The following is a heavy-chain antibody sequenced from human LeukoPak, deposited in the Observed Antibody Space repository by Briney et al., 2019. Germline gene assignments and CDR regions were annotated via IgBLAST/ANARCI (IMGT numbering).Heavy chain of an antibody. V-gene: IGHV1-18*01. Sequence: ASVKVSCKASGYTFTSYGISWVRQAPGQGLEWMGWISAYNGNTNYAQKPQGRVTMTTDTSTSTAYMELRSLRSDDTAVYYCAREGNTMIVVEFGDYWGRGTLVTVSS. CDR3: AREGNTMIVVEFGDY. CDR2: ISAYNGNT. J-gene: IGHJ4*02. D-gene: IGHD3-22*01. CDR1: GYTFTSYG.